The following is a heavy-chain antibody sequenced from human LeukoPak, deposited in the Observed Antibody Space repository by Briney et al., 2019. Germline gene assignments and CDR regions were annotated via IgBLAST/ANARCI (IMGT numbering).Heavy chain of an antibody. CDR2: ISAYNGNT. V-gene: IGHV1-18*01. CDR1: GYTFTSYG. D-gene: IGHD1-26*01. CDR3: ARDSGSGSYSDYYYYYMDV. Sequence: ASVKVSCKASGYTFTSYGISWVRQAPGQGLEWMGWISAYNGNTNYAQKLQGRVTMTTDTSTSTAYMELRSLRSDDTAVYYCARDSGSGSYSDYYYYYMDVWGKGTTVTVSS. J-gene: IGHJ6*03.